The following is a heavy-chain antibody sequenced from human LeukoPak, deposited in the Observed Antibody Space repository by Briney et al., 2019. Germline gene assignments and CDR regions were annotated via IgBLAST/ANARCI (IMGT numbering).Heavy chain of an antibody. Sequence: GGSLRLSCAASGFTFSTYGMSWVRQAPGKGLEWVSAISGSGGSIYYADSVKGRFTISRDNAKNSLYLQMNSLRDEDTAVYYCARDPYSGSYGDYYYYYMDVWGKGTTVTISS. CDR2: ISGSGGSI. CDR1: GFTFSTYG. J-gene: IGHJ6*03. V-gene: IGHV3-23*01. D-gene: IGHD1-26*01. CDR3: ARDPYSGSYGDYYYYYMDV.